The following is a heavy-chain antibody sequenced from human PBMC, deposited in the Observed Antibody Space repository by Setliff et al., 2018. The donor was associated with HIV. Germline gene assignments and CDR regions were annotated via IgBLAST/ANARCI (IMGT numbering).Heavy chain of an antibody. Sequence: ASVKVSCKASGYTLTTFGISWVRQVPGQGLERMGWINTETGNPMYAQGFKGRFVFSLDTSVSTAYLQISTLKTEDTAIYYCARVGSYWSTFDYWGQGALVTVSS. CDR2: INTETGNP. CDR3: ARVGSYWSTFDY. J-gene: IGHJ4*02. D-gene: IGHD1-26*01. V-gene: IGHV7-4-1*02. CDR1: GYTLTTFG.